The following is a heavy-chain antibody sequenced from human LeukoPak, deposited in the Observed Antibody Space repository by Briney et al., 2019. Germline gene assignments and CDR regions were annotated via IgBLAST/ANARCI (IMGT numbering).Heavy chain of an antibody. V-gene: IGHV4-4*07. D-gene: IGHD3-10*01. CDR2: IDTSGSI. J-gene: IGHJ6*03. CDR1: GGSISSNY. Sequence: SETQSLTCTVSGGSISSNYWSWIRQPAGRGLEWIGRIDTSGSIIYNPSLKSRVTISVDKSKNQLSLKVSSVTAADTAVYYCARAKSSTRGPYYHYYMDVWGKGTTVIVSS. CDR3: ARAKSSTRGPYYHYYMDV.